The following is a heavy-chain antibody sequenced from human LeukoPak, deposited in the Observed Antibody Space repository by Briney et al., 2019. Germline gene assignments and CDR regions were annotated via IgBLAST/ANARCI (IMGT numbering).Heavy chain of an antibody. CDR3: VSDRSDGGYAESNGYPTFDL. CDR2: ISANNGNT. Sequence: ASVKVSCKASGYTFTSYGISWVRQAPGQGLEWMGWISANNGNTEYAQKFQGRVTMTTDTSTSTAYMELRSLRSDDTAVYYCVSDRSDGGYAESNGYPTFDLWGRGTLVTVSS. V-gene: IGHV1-18*01. CDR1: GYTFTSYG. J-gene: IGHJ2*01. D-gene: IGHD5-24*01.